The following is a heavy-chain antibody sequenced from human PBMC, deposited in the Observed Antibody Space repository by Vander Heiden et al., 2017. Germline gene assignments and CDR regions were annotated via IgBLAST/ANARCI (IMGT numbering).Heavy chain of an antibody. CDR1: GFTFSSYA. J-gene: IGHJ4*02. CDR2: LSGDGGRT. V-gene: IGHV3-23*01. D-gene: IGHD3-10*01. CDR3: AKEGRYYYGSGTLDY. Sequence: EVQLLESGGGLVQPGGSLRLTCTAPGFTFSSYAMSWVRQVPGKGLEWVSALSGDGGRTYYADSVKGRFTISRDHSKNTLYLQMDTLRADDTAVYYCAKEGRYYYGSGTLDYWGQGTRVTVSS.